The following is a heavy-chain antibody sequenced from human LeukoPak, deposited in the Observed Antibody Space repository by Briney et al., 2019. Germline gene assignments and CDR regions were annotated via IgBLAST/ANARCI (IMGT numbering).Heavy chain of an antibody. V-gene: IGHV3-30*18. CDR3: AKEGYLGSGNFPDY. Sequence: GGSLRLSCAASGFTFSNYGMHWVRQAPGKGLEWVAVVSFDGSNEDYADSVKGRFSISRDNSKNTLYLLMNSLRAEDTAVYYCAKEGYLGSGNFPDYLGQGTLVTGSS. CDR1: GFTFSNYG. J-gene: IGHJ4*02. D-gene: IGHD3-10*01. CDR2: VSFDGSNE.